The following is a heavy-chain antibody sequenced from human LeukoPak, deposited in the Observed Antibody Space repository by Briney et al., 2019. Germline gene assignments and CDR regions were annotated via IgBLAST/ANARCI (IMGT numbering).Heavy chain of an antibody. J-gene: IGHJ4*02. CDR1: GGSFSGYY. D-gene: IGHD3-3*01. Sequence: PSETLSLTCAVYGGSFSGYYWSWIRQPPGKGLEWIGEINHSGSTNYNPSLKSRVTISVDTSKSQFSLKLSSVTAADTAVYYCARGPMYYDFWSRGRFDYWGQGTLVTVSS. V-gene: IGHV4-34*01. CDR2: INHSGST. CDR3: ARGPMYYDFWSRGRFDY.